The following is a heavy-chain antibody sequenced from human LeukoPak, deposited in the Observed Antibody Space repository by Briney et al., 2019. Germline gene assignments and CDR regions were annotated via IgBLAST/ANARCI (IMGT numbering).Heavy chain of an antibody. D-gene: IGHD2-2*01. V-gene: IGHV4-4*07. CDR2: IYTSGST. CDR3: ARDLVVVPAAIDWFDP. Sequence: SETLSLTCTVSGGSISSYYWSWIRQPAGKGLEWIGRIYTSGSTNYNPSLKSRVTMSVDTSKNQFSLKLSSVTAADTAVYYCARDLVVVPAAIDWFDPWGQRTLVTVSS. J-gene: IGHJ5*02. CDR1: GGSISSYY.